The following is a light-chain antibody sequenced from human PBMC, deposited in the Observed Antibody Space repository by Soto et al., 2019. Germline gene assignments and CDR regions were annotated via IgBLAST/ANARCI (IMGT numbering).Light chain of an antibody. J-gene: IGLJ2*01. Sequence: QSVLTQPASVSGSPGQSITIACAGTSSDVGSSNLVSWYQQHPGKAPKLMIYEVSKRPSGVSNRFSGSKSGNTASLTISGLQAEDEADYYCCSYASGSTVFGGGTQLTVL. CDR2: EVS. CDR3: CSYASGSTV. V-gene: IGLV2-23*02. CDR1: SSDVGSSNL.